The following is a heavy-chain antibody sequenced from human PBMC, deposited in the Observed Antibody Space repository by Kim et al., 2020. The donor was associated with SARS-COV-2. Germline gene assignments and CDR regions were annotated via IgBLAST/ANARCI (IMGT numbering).Heavy chain of an antibody. CDR3: AKVALFSSNSFDY. V-gene: IGHV1-46*01. J-gene: IGHJ4*02. Sequence: ASVKVSCKASGYSFTTYYMHWGRQATGQGLEWMGIINPHSGDASYAQKFQGRATMTRDTSTSTVYMELSSLRSEDTAVYYCAKVALFSSNSFDYWGQGTLVTVSS. CDR2: INPHSGDA. CDR1: GYSFTTYY. D-gene: IGHD6-6*01.